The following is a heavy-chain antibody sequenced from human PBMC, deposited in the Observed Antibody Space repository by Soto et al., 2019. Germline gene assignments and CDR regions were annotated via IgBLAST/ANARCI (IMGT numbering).Heavy chain of an antibody. CDR3: AKEKGIWYFDL. V-gene: IGHV3-23*01. Sequence: GESLKISCAASGFTFSSYAMSWVRQAPGKGLEWVSAISGSGGSTYYADSVKGRFTISRDNSKNTLYLQMNSLRAEDTAVYYCAKEKGIWYFDLWGRGTLVTVSS. CDR2: ISGSGGST. J-gene: IGHJ2*01. CDR1: GFTFSSYA.